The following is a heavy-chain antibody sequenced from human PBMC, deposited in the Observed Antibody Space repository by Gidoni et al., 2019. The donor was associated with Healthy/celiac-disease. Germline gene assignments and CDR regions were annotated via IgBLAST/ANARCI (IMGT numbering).Heavy chain of an antibody. D-gene: IGHD6-13*01. CDR3: ARGGVRGSSSWYTPEYFQH. J-gene: IGHJ1*01. Sequence: QVQLQQWGAGLLKPSETLSLTCAVYGGSFSGYYWSWLRQPPGKGLEWIGEINHSGSTNYNPSLQSRVTISVDTSKNQFSLKLSSVTAADTAVYYWARGGVRGSSSWYTPEYFQHWGQGTLVTVSS. CDR2: INHSGST. V-gene: IGHV4-34*01. CDR1: GGSFSGYY.